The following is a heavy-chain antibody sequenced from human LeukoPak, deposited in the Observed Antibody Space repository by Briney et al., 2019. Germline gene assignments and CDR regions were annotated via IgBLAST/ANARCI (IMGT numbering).Heavy chain of an antibody. Sequence: GGSLRLSCAASGFTFSHYAMSWVRQAPGQGLEWVSGMSGSGESTYYVDSVRDRFTISRDSSKNTVFLQMKSLRAEDTALYYCARFRRFGDYAGLLEYWGQGPRVSVSS. CDR2: MSGSGEST. D-gene: IGHD4-17*01. CDR3: ARFRRFGDYAGLLEY. CDR1: GFTFSHYA. V-gene: IGHV3-23*01. J-gene: IGHJ4*02.